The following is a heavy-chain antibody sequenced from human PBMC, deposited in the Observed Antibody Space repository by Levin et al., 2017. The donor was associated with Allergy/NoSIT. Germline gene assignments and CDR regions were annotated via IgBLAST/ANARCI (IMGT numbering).Heavy chain of an antibody. CDR1: GFTFSTYT. D-gene: IGHD3-10*01. CDR3: ARGVGWGFGDLFGY. J-gene: IGHJ4*02. CDR2: ISGSSSII. Sequence: PGGSLRLSCAASGFTFSTYTMNWVRQAPGKGLEWVSYISGSSSIIYYADSVKGRFTISRDNAKNSLYLQMNSLRAEDTAVYYCARGVGWGFGDLFGYWGQGTLVTVSS. V-gene: IGHV3-48*01.